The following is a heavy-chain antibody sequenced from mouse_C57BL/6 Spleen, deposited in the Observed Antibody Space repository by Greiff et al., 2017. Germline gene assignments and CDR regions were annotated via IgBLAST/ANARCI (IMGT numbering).Heavy chain of an antibody. Sequence: EVKLMESGGGLVKPGGSLKLSCAASGFTFSSYAMSWVRQTPEKRLEWVATISDGGSYTYYPDNVKGRFTISRDNAKNNLYLQMSHLKSEDTAMYYCARGRTCFDYWGQGTTLTVSS. V-gene: IGHV5-4*03. CDR1: GFTFSSYA. CDR3: ARGRTCFDY. J-gene: IGHJ2*01. CDR2: ISDGGSYT.